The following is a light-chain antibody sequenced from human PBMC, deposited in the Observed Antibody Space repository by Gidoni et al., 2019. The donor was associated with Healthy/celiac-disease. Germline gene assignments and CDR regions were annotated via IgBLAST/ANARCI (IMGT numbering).Light chain of an antibody. CDR1: SSDVGSYNL. J-gene: IGLJ3*02. CDR3: CSYAGSSSWV. CDR2: EGS. Sequence: SALTQPASESGSPGQSITISCTGTSSDVGSYNLVSWYQQHPGKAPKLMIYEGSKRPSGVSNRFSGSKSGNTASLTISGLQAEDEADYYCCSYAGSSSWVFGGGTKLTVL. V-gene: IGLV2-23*01.